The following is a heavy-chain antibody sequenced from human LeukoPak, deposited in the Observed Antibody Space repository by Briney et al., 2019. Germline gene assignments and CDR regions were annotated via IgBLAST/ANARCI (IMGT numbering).Heavy chain of an antibody. CDR2: INTDGSST. CDR1: GFTFSDYY. Sequence: PGGSLRLSCAASGFTFSDYYMSWIRQAPGKGLVWVSRINTDGSSTTYADSVKGRFTISRDNAKNTLYLQMNSLRVEDTAVYHCVRRHPPPSTSPTSYGMDVWGQGTTVTVSS. D-gene: IGHD2-2*01. V-gene: IGHV3-74*01. J-gene: IGHJ6*02. CDR3: VRRHPPPSTSPTSYGMDV.